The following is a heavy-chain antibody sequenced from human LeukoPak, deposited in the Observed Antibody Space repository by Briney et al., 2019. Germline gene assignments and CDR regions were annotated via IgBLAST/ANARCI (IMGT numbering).Heavy chain of an antibody. V-gene: IGHV1-69*04. J-gene: IGHJ4*02. Sequence: SVKVSCKASGGTFSSYAISWVRQAPGQGLEWMGRIIPILGIANYAQKFQGRVTITADKSTSTAYMERSSLRSEDTAVYDCALAVVVTAMPPPSDYWGQGTLVTVSS. CDR1: GGTFSSYA. D-gene: IGHD2-21*02. CDR3: ALAVVVTAMPPPSDY. CDR2: IIPILGIA.